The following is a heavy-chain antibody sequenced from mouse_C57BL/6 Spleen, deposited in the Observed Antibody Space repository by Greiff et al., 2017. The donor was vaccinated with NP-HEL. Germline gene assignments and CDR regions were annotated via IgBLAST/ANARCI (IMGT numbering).Heavy chain of an antibody. V-gene: IGHV3-6*01. D-gene: IGHD2-3*01. J-gene: IGHJ2*01. CDR1: GYSITSGYY. CDR2: ISYDGSN. CDR3: ARDGYYGY. Sequence: DVKLQESGPGLVKPSQSLSLTCSVTGYSITSGYYWNWIRQFPGNKLEWMGYISYDGSNNYNPSLKNRISITRDTSTNQFFLKLNSVTTEDTATYYCARDGYYGYWGQGTTLTVSS.